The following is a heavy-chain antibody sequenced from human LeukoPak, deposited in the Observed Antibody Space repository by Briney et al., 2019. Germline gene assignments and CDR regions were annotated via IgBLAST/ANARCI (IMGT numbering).Heavy chain of an antibody. J-gene: IGHJ4*02. CDR1: GGSFSTYY. V-gene: IGHV4-34*01. D-gene: IGHD1-26*01. CDR2: ITHSGST. Sequence: PSETLSLTCAVDGGSFSTYYWSWVRQPPGKGLEWIGEITHSGSTDYNPSLKSRVTISVDTSKNQFSLKLTSVTAADTAVYYCARGFVVAWEVPGVCGQGTLVTVSS. CDR3: ARGFVVAWEVPGV.